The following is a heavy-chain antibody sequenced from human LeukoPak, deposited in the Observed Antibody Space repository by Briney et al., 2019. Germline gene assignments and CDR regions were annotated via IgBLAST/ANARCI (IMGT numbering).Heavy chain of an antibody. CDR1: GGSFSGYY. J-gene: IGHJ4*02. Sequence: SETLSLTCAVYGGSFSGYYGSWIRQPPGKGLEWIGEINHSGSTNYNPSLKSRVIISVDTSKNQFSLKLSSVTAADTAVYYCARGPWSSGWYGDYWGQGTLVTVSS. CDR2: INHSGST. CDR3: ARGPWSSGWYGDY. D-gene: IGHD6-19*01. V-gene: IGHV4-34*01.